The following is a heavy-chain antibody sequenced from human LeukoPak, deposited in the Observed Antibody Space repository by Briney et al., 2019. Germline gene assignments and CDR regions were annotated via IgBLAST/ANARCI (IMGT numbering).Heavy chain of an antibody. CDR2: IVPHFGKP. J-gene: IGHJ5*02. V-gene: IGHV1-69*13. CDR3: ARDRSIGAVIWFDP. D-gene: IGHD6-13*01. CDR1: AASFTIYA. Sequence: ASVKVSFKASAASFTIYAISWERHAPGQGLGWMGVIVPHFGKPIYAQRFQGRVTITADASTTTVYMAVSSLRSEDTAMYYCARDRSIGAVIWFDPGGQETLVTLPS.